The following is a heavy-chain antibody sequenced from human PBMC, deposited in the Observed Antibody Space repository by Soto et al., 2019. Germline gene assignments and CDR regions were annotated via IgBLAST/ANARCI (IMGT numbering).Heavy chain of an antibody. Sequence: QVQLVQSGAEVRKPGASVKVSCKTSGYTFTDYDINWVRQAPGQGLEWVGRMNPNSGRTDYAQKLEGRVTMTRDISISTAYMELSSXGYDDTXVYFCSTWGRNGWYTGFFWGQGTLVTVSS. V-gene: IGHV1-8*02. CDR3: STWGRNGWYTGFF. CDR2: MNPNSGRT. CDR1: GYTFTDYD. D-gene: IGHD6-19*01. J-gene: IGHJ4*02.